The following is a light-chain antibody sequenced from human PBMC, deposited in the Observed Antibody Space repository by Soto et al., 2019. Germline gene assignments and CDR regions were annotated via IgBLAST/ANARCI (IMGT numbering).Light chain of an antibody. J-gene: IGKJ1*01. CDR2: GAS. Sequence: EIVLTQSPGTPSLTPGERATLSCRASQSVSSNYLAWYQQKPGQAPRLLIFGASSRASGIPDRFSGSGSGADFTLTIGRLEPEDFAVYCCQQYGRSPATFGQGTKVEIK. CDR3: QQYGRSPAT. V-gene: IGKV3-20*01. CDR1: QSVSSNY.